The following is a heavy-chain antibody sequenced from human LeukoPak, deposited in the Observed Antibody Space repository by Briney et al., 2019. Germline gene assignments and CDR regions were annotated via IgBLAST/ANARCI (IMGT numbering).Heavy chain of an antibody. Sequence: SVKVSCKASGGTFSSYAISWVRQAPGQGLEWMGGIIPIFGTANYAQKFQGRVTITADKSTSTAYMELSSLRSEDTAVYYCASSDPRYCSSTSCYGCFDPWGQGTLVTVSS. CDR1: GGTFSSYA. CDR3: ASSDPRYCSSTSCYGCFDP. D-gene: IGHD2-2*01. J-gene: IGHJ5*02. CDR2: IIPIFGTA. V-gene: IGHV1-69*06.